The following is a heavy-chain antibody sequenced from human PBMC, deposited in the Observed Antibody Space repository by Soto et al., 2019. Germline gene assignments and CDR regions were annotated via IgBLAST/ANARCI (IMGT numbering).Heavy chain of an antibody. CDR2: ISGYTGDT. CDR3: ARVVEFSSWPAEVYVDL. Sequence: VQLVQSGAEVKRPEASVKVSCRASGYTFTHYGISWVRQAPGHGLEWMGWISGYTGDTNCAQKFQGRVSVTTDTSTDTGYMELRSLRPDETAMYYCARVVEFSSWPAEVYVDLWGQGPLVTVSS. V-gene: IGHV1-18*01. CDR1: GYTFTHYG. J-gene: IGHJ4*02. D-gene: IGHD6-6*01.